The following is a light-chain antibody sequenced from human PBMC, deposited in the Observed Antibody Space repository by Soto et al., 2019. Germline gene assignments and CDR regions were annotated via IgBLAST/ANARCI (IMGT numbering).Light chain of an antibody. V-gene: IGKV3-20*01. Sequence: EIVLTQSPGTLSLSPGERATLSCRASQSVSSTFLAWYQQKPGQAPRLLIYGTSGRATGPPGRFSGSGSGTDFTLTISRLEPEDFAVYYCQQYGSSPGYTFGQGTKLEIK. J-gene: IGKJ2*01. CDR2: GTS. CDR1: QSVSSTF. CDR3: QQYGSSPGYT.